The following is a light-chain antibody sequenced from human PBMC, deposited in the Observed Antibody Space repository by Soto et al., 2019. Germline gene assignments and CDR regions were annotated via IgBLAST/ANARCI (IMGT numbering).Light chain of an antibody. J-gene: IGKJ1*01. V-gene: IGKV3-15*01. CDR2: RAS. CDR3: QQYNNWPRT. CDR1: QSLSGN. Sequence: EIVMTQSPATLSVSPGERVTLSCRASQSLSGNLAWYQQKPGLAPRLLINRASTRATGIPARLSGSGSETEFTLTISSLQSEDFAVYYCQQYNNWPRTFGQGTKVDIX.